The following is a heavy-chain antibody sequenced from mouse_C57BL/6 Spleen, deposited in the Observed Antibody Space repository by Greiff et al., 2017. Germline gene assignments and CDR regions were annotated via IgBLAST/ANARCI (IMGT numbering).Heavy chain of an antibody. CDR1: GYSFTGYY. D-gene: IGHD1-1*01. V-gene: IGHV1-42*01. CDR3: ARDTAVVPYYFDD. CDR2: INPSTGGT. J-gene: IGHJ2*01. Sequence: VQLQQSGPELVKPGASVKISCKASGYSFTGYYMNWVKQSPEKSLEWIGEINPSTGGTTYNQKFKAKATLTVDKSSSTAYMQLKSLTSEDSAVYYCARDTAVVPYYFDDWGQGTTLTVSS.